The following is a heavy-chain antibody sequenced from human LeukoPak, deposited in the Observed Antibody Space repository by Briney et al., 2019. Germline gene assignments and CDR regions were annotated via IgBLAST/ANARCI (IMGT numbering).Heavy chain of an antibody. Sequence: SETLSLTCTVSGASISSYYWSWIRQPAGKGLEWIGCIYTSGSTNYNPSLKSRVTMSIDTSKNQFSLKLNSVTAADTAVYYCARDYYDSTTYYSPFDYWGQGTLVTVSS. CDR2: IYTSGST. J-gene: IGHJ4*02. V-gene: IGHV4-4*07. CDR1: GASISSYY. D-gene: IGHD3-22*01. CDR3: ARDYYDSTTYYSPFDY.